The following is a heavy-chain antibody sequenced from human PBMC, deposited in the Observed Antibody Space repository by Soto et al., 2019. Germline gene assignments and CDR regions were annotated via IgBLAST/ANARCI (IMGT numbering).Heavy chain of an antibody. D-gene: IGHD2-15*01. CDR1: GFTFDDYA. CDR2: ISWNSGSI. CDR3: AKGVVPYYFDY. V-gene: IGHV3-9*01. J-gene: IGHJ4*02. Sequence: EVQLVESGGGLVQPGRSLRLSCAASGFTFDDYAMHWVRQAPGKGLGWVSGISWNSGSIGYADSVKGRFTISRDNAKNSLYLQMNSLRAEDTALYYCAKGVVPYYFDYWGQGTLVTVSS.